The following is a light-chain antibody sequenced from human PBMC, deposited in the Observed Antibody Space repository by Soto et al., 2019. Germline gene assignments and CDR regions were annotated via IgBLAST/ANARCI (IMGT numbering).Light chain of an antibody. V-gene: IGLV1-44*01. CDR3: AAWDDSLNGHI. CDR1: SSNIGSNS. Sequence: QSVLTQPHSASGTPGQRVTISCSGSSSNIGSNSVHWFQQVPGTAPKPLIYSSNQRPSGVPERFSGSKSGTSASLAISGLQFEDEADYYCAAWDDSLNGHIFGTGTKLTVL. CDR2: SSN. J-gene: IGLJ1*01.